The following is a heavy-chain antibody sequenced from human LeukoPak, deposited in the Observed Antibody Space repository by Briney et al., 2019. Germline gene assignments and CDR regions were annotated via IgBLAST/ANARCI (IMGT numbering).Heavy chain of an antibody. D-gene: IGHD1-26*01. J-gene: IGHJ4*02. CDR2: IYYSGST. V-gene: IGHV4-59*08. CDR1: GGSISSYY. CDR3: AVEVGATDY. Sequence: PSETLSLTCTVSGGSISSYYWSWIRQPPGKGLEWIGYIYYSGSTNYNPSLKSRVTISVDTSKNQFSLKLSSVTAADTAVYYCAVEVGATDYWGQGTLVTVSS.